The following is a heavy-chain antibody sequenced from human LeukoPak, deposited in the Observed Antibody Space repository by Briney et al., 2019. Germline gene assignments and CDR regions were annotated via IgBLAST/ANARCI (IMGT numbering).Heavy chain of an antibody. CDR2: ISYDGSNK. V-gene: IGHV3-30-3*01. Sequence: PGGSLRLSCAASGFTFSSYAMHWVRQAPGKGLEWVAVISYDGSNKYYADSVKGRFTISRDNSKNTLYLQMNSLRAEDTALYYCARPHCSSTSCYRYYYYYGMDVWGQGTTVTVSS. CDR1: GFTFSSYA. CDR3: ARPHCSSTSCYRYYYYYGMDV. D-gene: IGHD2-2*01. J-gene: IGHJ6*02.